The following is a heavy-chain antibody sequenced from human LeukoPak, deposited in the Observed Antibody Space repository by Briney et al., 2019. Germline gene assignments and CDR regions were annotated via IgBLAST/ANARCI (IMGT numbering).Heavy chain of an antibody. V-gene: IGHV3-21*01. Sequence: PGGSLRLSCAASGFTFSSYSMNWVRQAPGKGLEWVSSISISSSYIYYADSVKGRFTISRDNAKNSLYLQMNSLRAEDTAVYYCARDPTAPYYMDVWGKGTTVTVSS. J-gene: IGHJ6*03. CDR1: GFTFSSYS. CDR2: ISISSSYI. D-gene: IGHD4-17*01. CDR3: ARDPTAPYYMDV.